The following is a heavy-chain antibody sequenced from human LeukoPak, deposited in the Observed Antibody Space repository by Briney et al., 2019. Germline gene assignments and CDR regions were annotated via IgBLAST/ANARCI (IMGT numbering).Heavy chain of an antibody. V-gene: IGHV3-48*01. CDR1: GFTFTIFG. D-gene: IGHD3-3*01. CDR3: ARTYDFGRGPPGDAFDN. Sequence: PGGSLRLSCAASGFTFTIFGLNWVRQASGKGPEWVSYIDARSGITYYADSVQGRFTISRDDARESVFLQMDGLRVDDTTVYYCARTYDFGRGPPGDAFDNWGPGTWVIVSA. CDR2: IDARSGIT. J-gene: IGHJ3*02.